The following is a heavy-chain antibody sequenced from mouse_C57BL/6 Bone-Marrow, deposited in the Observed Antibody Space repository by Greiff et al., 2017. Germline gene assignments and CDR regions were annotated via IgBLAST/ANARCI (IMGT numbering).Heavy chain of an antibody. CDR3: ASPVYSFDY. V-gene: IGHV1-59*01. CDR2: IDPSDSYT. CDR1: GYTFTSYW. D-gene: IGHD2-12*01. J-gene: IGHJ2*01. Sequence: QVQLQQPGAELVRPGTSVKLSCKASGYTFTSYWMHWVKQRPGQGLEWIGVIDPSDSYTKYNQKFKGKATLTVDTSSSTAYMQLSLLTSEDSAVYYCASPVYSFDYWGQGTTLTVSS.